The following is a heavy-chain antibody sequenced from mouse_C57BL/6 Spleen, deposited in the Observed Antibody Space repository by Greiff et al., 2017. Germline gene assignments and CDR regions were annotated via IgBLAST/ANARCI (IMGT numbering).Heavy chain of an antibody. CDR3: ARRGYYGSSDQAWFAY. Sequence: VQLQQPGAELVKPGASVKMSCKASGYTFTSYWITWVKQRPGQGLEWIGDIYPGSGSTNYNEKFKSKDTLTVDTSSSTAYMQLSSLTSEDSAFYYCARRGYYGSSDQAWFAYWGQGTLVTVSA. CDR1: GYTFTSYW. CDR2: IYPGSGST. V-gene: IGHV1-55*01. D-gene: IGHD1-1*01. J-gene: IGHJ3*01.